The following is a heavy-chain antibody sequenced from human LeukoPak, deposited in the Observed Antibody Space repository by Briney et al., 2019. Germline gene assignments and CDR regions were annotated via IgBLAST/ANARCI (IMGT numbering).Heavy chain of an antibody. D-gene: IGHD6-19*01. CDR2: INHSGST. CDR1: GGSFSGYY. J-gene: IGHJ4*02. CDR3: ARSGWYFVDY. Sequence: SETPSLTCAVYGGSFSGYYWSWIRQPPGKGLEWIGEINHSGSTNYNPSLKSRVTISVDTSKNQFSLKLSSVTAADTAVYYCARSGWYFVDYWGQGTLVTVSS. V-gene: IGHV4-34*01.